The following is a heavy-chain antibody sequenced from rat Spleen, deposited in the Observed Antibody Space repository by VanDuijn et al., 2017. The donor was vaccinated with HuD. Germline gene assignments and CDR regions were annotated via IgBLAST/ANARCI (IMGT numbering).Heavy chain of an antibody. Sequence: EVQLVESGGGLVQPGRSLKLSCAASGFTFSNFVMAWVRQAPTKGLEWVASISISGGPTYYRDSVKGRFTISRDDAKSTLYLQMDSLRSEDTATYYCATGPRILRFDWFAYWGQGTLVTVSS. CDR3: ATGPRILRFDWFAY. V-gene: IGHV5-25*01. CDR2: ISISGGPT. CDR1: GFTFSNFV. J-gene: IGHJ3*01. D-gene: IGHD1-6*01.